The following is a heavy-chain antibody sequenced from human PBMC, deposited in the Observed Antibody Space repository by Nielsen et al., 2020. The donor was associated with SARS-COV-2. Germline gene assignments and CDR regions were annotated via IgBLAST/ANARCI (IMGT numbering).Heavy chain of an antibody. J-gene: IGHJ3*02. D-gene: IGHD6-19*01. CDR2: ISYDGSNK. V-gene: IGHV3-30*03. Sequence: GESLKISCAASGFTFSSYGMHWVRQAPGKGLEWVAVISYDGSNKDYADSVKGRFTISRDNSKNTLYLQMNSLSAEDTAVYYCAGDSSGWYYAFDIWGQGTMVTVSS. CDR3: AGDSSGWYYAFDI. CDR1: GFTFSSYG.